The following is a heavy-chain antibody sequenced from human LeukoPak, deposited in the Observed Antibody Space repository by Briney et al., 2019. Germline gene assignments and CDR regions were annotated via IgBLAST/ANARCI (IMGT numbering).Heavy chain of an antibody. CDR2: ISSSGSTI. V-gene: IGHV3-48*03. Sequence: GSLRLSCAASGFPFSSYEMNWVRQAPGKGLEWVSYISSSGSTIYYADSVKGRFTISRDNAKNSLYLQMNSLRAEDTAVYYCARGGIAVAQPIDYWGQGTLVTVSS. CDR3: ARGGIAVAQPIDY. J-gene: IGHJ4*02. D-gene: IGHD6-19*01. CDR1: GFPFSSYE.